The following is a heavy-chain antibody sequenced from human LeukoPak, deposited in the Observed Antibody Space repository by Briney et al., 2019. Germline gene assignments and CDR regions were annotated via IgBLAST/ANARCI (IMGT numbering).Heavy chain of an antibody. V-gene: IGHV3-64*01. J-gene: IGHJ4*02. CDR1: GFTFSSYA. D-gene: IGHD3-16*01. Sequence: PGGSLRLSCAASGFTFSSYAMHWVRQAPGKGLEYVSAISSNGGSTYYANSVKGRFTISRDNSKNTLYLQMGSLRAEDMAVYYCARDQGEGGFDYWGQGTLVTVSS. CDR2: ISSNGGST. CDR3: ARDQGEGGFDY.